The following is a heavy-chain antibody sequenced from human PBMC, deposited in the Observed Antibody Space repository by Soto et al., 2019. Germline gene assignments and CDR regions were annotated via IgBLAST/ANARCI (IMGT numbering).Heavy chain of an antibody. Sequence: SESLSLTCTVYGGSFSGDYWSWIRQPPGKGLGWIGEINHSGSTTYNPSLKSRVTISVDTSKNQFSLKLSSVTAADTAVYYCARGATTVEHYYYYGLDVRGQGTTVTVSS. CDR1: GGSFSGDY. CDR3: ARGATTVEHYYYYGLDV. CDR2: INHSGST. D-gene: IGHD4-17*01. J-gene: IGHJ6*02. V-gene: IGHV4-34*01.